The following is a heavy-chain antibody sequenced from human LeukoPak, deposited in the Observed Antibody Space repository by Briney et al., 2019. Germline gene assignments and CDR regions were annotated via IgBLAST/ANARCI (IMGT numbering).Heavy chain of an antibody. CDR1: GGSISSSSYY. Sequence: SETLSLTCTVSGGSISSSSYYWGWIRQPPGKGLERIGSIYYSGSTYSNPSLKSRVTISVDTSKAQFSLKLSSVTAADTAVYDCAMSLGWFDPWGQGTLVTVSS. V-gene: IGHV4-39*07. J-gene: IGHJ5*02. CDR3: AMSLGWFDP. CDR2: IYYSGST.